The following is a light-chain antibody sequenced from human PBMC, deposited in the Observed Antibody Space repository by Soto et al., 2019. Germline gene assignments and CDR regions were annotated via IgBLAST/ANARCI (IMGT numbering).Light chain of an antibody. J-gene: IGLJ1*01. Sequence: QSALTQPRSVSGSPGQSVTISCTGTSSDVGAYDFVSWHQHHPGKAPKVIMYDVNKRPSGVPDRFSGSKPGNTASLTISGLQAEDEADYYCSSSVAPYTDVFGTGTKVTVL. CDR1: SSDVGAYDF. V-gene: IGLV2-11*01. CDR2: DVN. CDR3: SSSVAPYTDV.